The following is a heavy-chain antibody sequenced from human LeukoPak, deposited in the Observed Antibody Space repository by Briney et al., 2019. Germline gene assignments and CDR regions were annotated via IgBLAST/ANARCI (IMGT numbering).Heavy chain of an antibody. J-gene: IGHJ6*02. Sequence: GESLKISCKGSRYSFTNYWIIWVRQMPGKGLEWMGRIDPSDSYTNYSPSFQGHVTISADKSISTAYLQWSGLKASDTAMYYCARLCPRYDRGMDVWGQGTSVTVSS. CDR2: IDPSDSYT. V-gene: IGHV5-10-1*01. CDR3: ARLCPRYDRGMDV. CDR1: RYSFTNYW. D-gene: IGHD1-1*01.